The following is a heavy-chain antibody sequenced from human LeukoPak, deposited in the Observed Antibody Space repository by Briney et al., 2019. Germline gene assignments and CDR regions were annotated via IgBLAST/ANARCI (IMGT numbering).Heavy chain of an antibody. CDR1: GGTFSAYA. CDR3: ARGPVYYDSGSYYPLSR. J-gene: IGHJ4*02. V-gene: IGHV1-69*05. D-gene: IGHD3-22*01. CDR2: IIPMYETT. Sequence: EASVKVSCKASGGTFSAYATSWVRQAPGRGLEWMGGIIPMYETTKYAQNFQGRVTITTDEATNTAYMELTSLRSDDTAVYYCARGPVYYDSGSYYPLSRWGQGTLITVSS.